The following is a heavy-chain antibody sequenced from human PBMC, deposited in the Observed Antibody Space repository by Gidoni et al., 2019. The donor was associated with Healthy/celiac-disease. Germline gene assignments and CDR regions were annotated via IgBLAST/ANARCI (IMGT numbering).Heavy chain of an antibody. V-gene: IGHV2-5*01. J-gene: IGHJ4*02. Sequence: QITLKESVPTLVKPTQTLTLTCTFSVFSLSTSGVGVGWIRQPPGKALEWLALIYWNDDKSYSPSLKSRLTITKDTSKKQVVLTMNNMDPVDTAKYYCVAGSGYDEGRLDYWGQGTLVTVSS. CDR3: VAGSGYDEGRLDY. D-gene: IGHD5-12*01. CDR2: IYWNDDK. CDR1: VFSLSTSGVG.